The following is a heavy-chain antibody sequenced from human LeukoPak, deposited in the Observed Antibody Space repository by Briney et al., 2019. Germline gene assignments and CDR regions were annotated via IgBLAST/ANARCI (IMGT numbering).Heavy chain of an antibody. CDR2: INTNTGNP. CDR3: ARLPWALWEVNYFDY. V-gene: IGHV7-4-1*02. Sequence: ASVKVSCKASGYTFTSYAMNWVRRAPGQGLEWMGWINTNTGNPTYAQGFTGRFVFSLDTSVSTAYLQISSLKAEDTAVYYCARLPWALWEVNYFDYWGQGTLVTVSS. CDR1: GYTFTSYA. D-gene: IGHD3-10*01. J-gene: IGHJ4*02.